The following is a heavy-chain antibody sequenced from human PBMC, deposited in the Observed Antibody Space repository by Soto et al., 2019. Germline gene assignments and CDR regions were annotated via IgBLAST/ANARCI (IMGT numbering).Heavy chain of an antibody. CDR1: GYSFTSYW. Sequence: GESLKISCXGSGYSFTSYWIGWVRQMPGKGLEWMGIIYPGDSDTRYSPSFQGQVTISADKSISTAYLQWSSLKASDTAMYYCARISCSSTSCYPPENWFDPWGQGTLVTVSS. CDR3: ARISCSSTSCYPPENWFDP. J-gene: IGHJ5*02. D-gene: IGHD2-2*01. CDR2: IYPGDSDT. V-gene: IGHV5-51*01.